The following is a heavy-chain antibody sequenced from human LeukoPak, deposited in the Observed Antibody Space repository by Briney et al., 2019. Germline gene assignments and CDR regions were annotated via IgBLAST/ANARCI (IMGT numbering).Heavy chain of an antibody. D-gene: IGHD3-22*01. CDR3: ARGGYNAFDI. CDR1: GFTFSSYG. V-gene: IGHV3-30*02. Sequence: GGSLRLSCAASGFTFSSYGMHWVRQAPGKGLEWVAFIRYDGSNKYYADSVKGRFTISRDNSKNTLYLQMNSLRAEDTAVYYCARGGYNAFDIWGQGTMVTVSS. CDR2: IRYDGSNK. J-gene: IGHJ3*02.